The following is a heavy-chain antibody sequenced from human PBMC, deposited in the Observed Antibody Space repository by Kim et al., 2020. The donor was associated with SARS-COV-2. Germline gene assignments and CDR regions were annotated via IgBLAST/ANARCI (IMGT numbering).Heavy chain of an antibody. D-gene: IGHD2-2*01. V-gene: IGHV3-33*01. CDR3: ARGAKSPQYQLLFSGDYFDY. CDR2: IWYDGSNK. Sequence: GGSLRLSCAASGFTFSSYGMHWVRQAPGKGLEWVAVIWYDGSNKYYADSVKGRFTISRDNSKNTLYLQMNSLRAEDTAVYYCARGAKSPQYQLLFSGDYFDYWGQGTLVTVSS. CDR1: GFTFSSYG. J-gene: IGHJ4*02.